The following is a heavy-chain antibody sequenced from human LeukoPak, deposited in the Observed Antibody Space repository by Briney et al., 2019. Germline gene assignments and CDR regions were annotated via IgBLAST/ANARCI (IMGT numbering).Heavy chain of an antibody. V-gene: IGHV4-30-2*01. CDR3: AREQGDGYNFFSFDY. CDR1: GGSISSGGYS. CDR2: IYHSGST. Sequence: SETLSLTCAVSGGSISSGGYSWSWIRQPPGKGLEWIGYIYHSGSTYYNPSLKSRVTISVDRSKNQFSLKLSSVTAADTAVYYCAREQGDGYNFFSFDYWGQGALVTVSS. D-gene: IGHD5-24*01. J-gene: IGHJ4*02.